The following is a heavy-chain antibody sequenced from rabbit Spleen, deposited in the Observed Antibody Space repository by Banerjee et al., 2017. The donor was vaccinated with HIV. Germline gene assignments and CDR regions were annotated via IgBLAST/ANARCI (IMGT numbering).Heavy chain of an antibody. CDR2: INTITGKS. CDR1: GFSIDSDYV. V-gene: IGHV1S45*01. D-gene: IGHD1-1*01. J-gene: IGHJ4*01. CDR3: ARDLVAVICWNFNL. Sequence: QEHLVESGGGLVQPEGSLPITCTASGFSIDSDYVMCWVRQAPGTGLEWIACINTITGKSVDASWAKGRFIMSRPSSTTVTLQMTILTAADTATYFCARDLVAVICWNFNLWGPGTLVTVS.